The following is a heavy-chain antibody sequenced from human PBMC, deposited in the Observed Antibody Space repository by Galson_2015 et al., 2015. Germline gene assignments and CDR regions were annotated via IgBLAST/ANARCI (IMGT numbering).Heavy chain of an antibody. CDR2: IDWDDDK. CDR3: ARSKGTRAGYSYGPPDY. D-gene: IGHD5-18*01. Sequence: PALVKPTQTLTLTCTFSGFSLSTSGMCASWIRQPPGKALEWLALIDWDDDKYYSTSLKTRLTISKDTSKNQVVLTMTNMDPVDTATYYCARSKGTRAGYSYGPPDYWGQGTLVTVSS. CDR1: GFSLSTSGMC. V-gene: IGHV2-70*01. J-gene: IGHJ4*02.